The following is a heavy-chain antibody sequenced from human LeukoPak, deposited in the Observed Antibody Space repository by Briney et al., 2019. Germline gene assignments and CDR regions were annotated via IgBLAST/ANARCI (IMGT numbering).Heavy chain of an antibody. J-gene: IGHJ4*02. V-gene: IGHV4-39*01. CDR2: IYYSGST. CDR3: ARQLDRGLWAFDY. D-gene: IGHD7-27*01. CDR1: GGSISSSSHF. Sequence: SETLSLTCTVSGGSISSSSHFWGWIRQPPGKGLEWIGSIYYSGSTYYNPSLKSRVTISIDTSRNQFSLKLSSVTAADTAVYYCARQLDRGLWAFDYWGQGALVTVSS.